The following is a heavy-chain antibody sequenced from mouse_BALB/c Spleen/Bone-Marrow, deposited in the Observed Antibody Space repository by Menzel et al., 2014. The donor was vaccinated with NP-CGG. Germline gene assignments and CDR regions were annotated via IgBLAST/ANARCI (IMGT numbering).Heavy chain of an antibody. CDR1: GYTFTSYW. Sequence: QVQLQHPGAELVKPGAPVKLSCKASGYTFTSYWMNWIKQRPGRGLEWIGRIDPSDSETHYNQKFKDKATLTVDKSSSTAYIQLSSLTSEDSAVYYCASDHFYSGNYELVYWGQGTLVTVSA. V-gene: IGHV1-74*01. CDR3: ASDHFYSGNYELVY. J-gene: IGHJ3*01. D-gene: IGHD2-1*01. CDR2: IDPSDSET.